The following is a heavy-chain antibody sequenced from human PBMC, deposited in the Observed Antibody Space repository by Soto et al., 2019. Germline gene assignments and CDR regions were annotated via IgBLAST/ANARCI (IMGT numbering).Heavy chain of an antibody. D-gene: IGHD1-26*01. Sequence: QVQLVQSGPELRKPGTSVTVSCKTSGYPFTSYYVNWVRQAPGQGLEWMGVINPTDGGTTFAQKFDGRLTITRATSTSVLYMGLTSLRSEDSAVYYGATCGSGGSYCESWGQGTLVGVSS. V-gene: IGHV1-46*01. J-gene: IGHJ4*02. CDR3: ATCGSGGSYCES. CDR2: INPTDGGT. CDR1: GYPFTSYY.